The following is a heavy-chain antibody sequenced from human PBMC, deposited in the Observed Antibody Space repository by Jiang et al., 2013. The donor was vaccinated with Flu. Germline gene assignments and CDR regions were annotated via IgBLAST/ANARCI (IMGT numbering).Heavy chain of an antibody. CDR2: IYYSGST. J-gene: IGHJ6*02. V-gene: IGHV4-39*01. D-gene: IGHD3-22*01. CDR3: ASQPPAPSGYYLNYYYGMDV. CDR1: GGSISSSSYY. Sequence: LLKPSETLSLTCTVSGGSISSSSYYWGWIRQPPGKGLEWIGSIYYSGSTYYNPSLKSRVTISVDTSKNQFSLKLSSVTAADTAVYYCASQPPAPSGYYLNYYYGMDVWGQGTTVTVSS.